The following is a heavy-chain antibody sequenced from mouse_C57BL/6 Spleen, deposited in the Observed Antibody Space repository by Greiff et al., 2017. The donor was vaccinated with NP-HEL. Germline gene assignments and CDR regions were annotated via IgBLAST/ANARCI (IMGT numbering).Heavy chain of an antibody. D-gene: IGHD1-1*01. J-gene: IGHJ3*01. CDR1: GYSITSGYY. CDR2: ISYDGSN. Sequence: DVKLQESGPGLVKPSQSLSLTCSVTGYSITSGYYWNWIRQFPGNKLEWMGYISYDGSNNYNPSLKNRISITRDTSKNQFFLKLNSVTTEDTATYYCARKGYYYYGSSYFAYWGQGPLVTVSA. CDR3: ARKGYYYYGSSYFAY. V-gene: IGHV3-6*01.